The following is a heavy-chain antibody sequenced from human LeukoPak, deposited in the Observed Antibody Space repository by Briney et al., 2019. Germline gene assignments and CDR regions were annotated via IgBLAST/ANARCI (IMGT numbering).Heavy chain of an antibody. Sequence: GGSLRLSCAASGFTFSSYAMSWVRQVPGKGLEWVSTISSSGGSTYYADSVKDRFTISRDNSKNTLYLQMNSLRAEDTAVYYCAKPSSSWRPPDYCGQGTLVTVSS. D-gene: IGHD6-13*01. CDR2: ISSSGGST. J-gene: IGHJ4*02. CDR1: GFTFSSYA. V-gene: IGHV3-23*01. CDR3: AKPSSSWRPPDY.